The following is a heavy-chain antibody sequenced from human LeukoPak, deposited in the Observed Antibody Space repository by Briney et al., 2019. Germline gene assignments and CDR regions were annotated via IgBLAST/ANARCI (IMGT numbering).Heavy chain of an antibody. CDR1: GFTFSSYA. CDR3: ARVYVGSWYSLSYWRAFDI. V-gene: IGHV3-30-3*01. CDR2: ISYDGSNK. J-gene: IGHJ3*02. Sequence: PGGSLRLSCAASGFTFSSYAMHWVRQAPGKGLEWVAVISYDGSNKYYADSVKGRFTISRDNSKNTLYLQMNSLRAEDTAVYYCARVYVGSWYSLSYWRAFDIWGQGTMVTVSS. D-gene: IGHD6-13*01.